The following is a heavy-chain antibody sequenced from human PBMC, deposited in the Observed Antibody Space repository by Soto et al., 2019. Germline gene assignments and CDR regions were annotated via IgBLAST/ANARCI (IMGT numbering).Heavy chain of an antibody. CDR3: AKFYCSATSCSAFDS. D-gene: IGHD2-2*01. V-gene: IGHV4-59*01. CDR2: IYYSGST. J-gene: IGHJ4*02. Sequence: LETLSLTCTVSGGSISSYYWSWIRQPPGRGLEWIGYIYYSGSTNYNPSLKSRVTISVDTSKNQFSLKLNSVTAADTAVYYCAKFYCSATSCSAFDSWGLGTLVTVSS. CDR1: GGSISSYY.